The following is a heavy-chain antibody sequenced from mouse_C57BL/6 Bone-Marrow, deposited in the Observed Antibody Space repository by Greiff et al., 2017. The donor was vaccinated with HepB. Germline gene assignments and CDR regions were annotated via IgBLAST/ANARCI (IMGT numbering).Heavy chain of an antibody. D-gene: IGHD2-3*01. Sequence: QVHVKQSGAELARPGASVKLSCKASGYTFTSYGISWVKQSTGQGLEWIGEIYPRSGNTYYNEKFKGKATLTADKSSSTAYMELRSLTSEDSAVYFCALYDGYFWGQGTLVTVSA. CDR2: IYPRSGNT. J-gene: IGHJ3*01. CDR1: GYTFTSYG. V-gene: IGHV1-81*01. CDR3: ALYDGYF.